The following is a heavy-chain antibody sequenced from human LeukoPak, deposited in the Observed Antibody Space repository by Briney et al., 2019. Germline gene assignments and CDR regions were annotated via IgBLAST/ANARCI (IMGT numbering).Heavy chain of an antibody. Sequence: ASVKVSCKASGYTFTSYYMHWVRQAPGQGLEWMGIINPSGGSTSYAQKFQGRVTMTRDTSTSTVYMELSSLRSEDTAVYYCARDPRYDYVWGSYRSDAFDIWGQGTMVTVSS. V-gene: IGHV1-46*01. D-gene: IGHD3-16*02. CDR2: INPSGGST. J-gene: IGHJ3*02. CDR1: GYTFTSYY. CDR3: ARDPRYDYVWGSYRSDAFDI.